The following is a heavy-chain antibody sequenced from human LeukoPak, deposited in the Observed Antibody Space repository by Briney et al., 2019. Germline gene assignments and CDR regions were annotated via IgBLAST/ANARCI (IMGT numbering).Heavy chain of an antibody. Sequence: ASVKVSCKASRYTFTSYGISWVRQAPGQGLEWMGWISAYNGNTNYAQKLQGRVTMTTDTSTSTAYMELRSLRSDDTAVYYCARPLQVGALYYFDYWGQGTLVTVSS. D-gene: IGHD3-16*01. V-gene: IGHV1-18*01. J-gene: IGHJ4*02. CDR1: RYTFTSYG. CDR3: ARPLQVGALYYFDY. CDR2: ISAYNGNT.